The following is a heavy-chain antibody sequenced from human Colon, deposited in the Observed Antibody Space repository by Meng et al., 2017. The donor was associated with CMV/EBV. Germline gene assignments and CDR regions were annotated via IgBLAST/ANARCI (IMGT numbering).Heavy chain of an antibody. Sequence: GESLKISCVASGFTFSDYALTWVRQAPGKGLEWVSVITSGGSTYHADFVKGRFTISRDNSKNTMSLQMNSLRADDTAAYYCGNTIRGFYYYGVDVWGQGTTVTVSS. J-gene: IGHJ6*02. CDR3: GNTIRGFYYYGVDV. CDR2: ITSGGST. V-gene: IGHV3-23*01. CDR1: GFTFSDYA. D-gene: IGHD3-3*01.